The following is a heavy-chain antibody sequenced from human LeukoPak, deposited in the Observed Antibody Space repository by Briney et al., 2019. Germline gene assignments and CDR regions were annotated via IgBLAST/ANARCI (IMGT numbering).Heavy chain of an antibody. CDR2: IYYSGST. D-gene: IGHD2-2*01. V-gene: IGHV4-39*01. J-gene: IGHJ5*02. CDR1: GGSISSSSYY. CDR3: ARHWGDDIVVVRGWFDP. Sequence: SGTLSLTCTVSGGSISSSSYYWGWIRQPPGKGLEWIGSIYYSGSTYYNPSLKSRVTISVDTSRNQFSLKLSSVTAADTAVYYCARHWGDDIVVVRGWFDPWGQGTLVTVSS.